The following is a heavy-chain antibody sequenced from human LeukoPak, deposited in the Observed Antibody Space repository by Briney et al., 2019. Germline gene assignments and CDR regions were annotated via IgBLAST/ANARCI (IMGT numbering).Heavy chain of an antibody. CDR2: INHSGST. Sequence: ASETLSLTCAVYGGSFNGYYWSWIRQTPRKGLEWIGEINHSGSTNYNPSLKSRVTISVDTSKNQFSLKLNSVAAADTAVYYCARRGIRGVNWGQGTLVTVSS. D-gene: IGHD3-10*01. CDR3: ARRGIRGVN. CDR1: GGSFNGYY. V-gene: IGHV4-34*01. J-gene: IGHJ4*02.